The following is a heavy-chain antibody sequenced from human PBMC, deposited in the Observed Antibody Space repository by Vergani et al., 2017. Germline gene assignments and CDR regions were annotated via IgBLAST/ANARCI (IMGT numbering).Heavy chain of an antibody. CDR3: ARDPDIVVVPAAPYYYYYYGMDV. CDR1: GYTFTSYG. D-gene: IGHD2-2*01. CDR2: ISAYNGNT. Sequence: QVQLVQSGAEVKKPGASVKVSCKASGYTFTSYGISWVRQAPGQGLEWIGWISAYNGNTHYAQKLQGRVTMTTDTSTSTAYMELRSLRSDETAVYYCARDPDIVVVPAAPYYYYYYGMDVWGQGTTVTVSS. J-gene: IGHJ6*02. V-gene: IGHV1-18*04.